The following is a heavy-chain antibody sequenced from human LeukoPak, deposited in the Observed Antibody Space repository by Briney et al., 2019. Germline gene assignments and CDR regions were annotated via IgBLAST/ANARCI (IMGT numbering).Heavy chain of an antibody. V-gene: IGHV4-38-2*02. CDR2: IYHSGST. Sequence: SETLSLTCTVSGYAISSGYYWGWIRQPPGKGLEWIGSIYHSGSTYYNPSLKSRVTISVDTSKNQFSLKLSSVTAADTAVYYCASQEPGIAAPWGGFDPWGQGTLVTVSS. J-gene: IGHJ5*02. D-gene: IGHD6-13*01. CDR1: GYAISSGYY. CDR3: ASQEPGIAAPWGGFDP.